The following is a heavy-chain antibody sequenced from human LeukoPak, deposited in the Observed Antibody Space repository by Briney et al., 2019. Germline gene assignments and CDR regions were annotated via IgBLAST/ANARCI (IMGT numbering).Heavy chain of an antibody. CDR2: INPNSGGT. CDR1: GYTFTGYY. CDR3: ARQMTTLTMGRTFDK. Sequence: ASVKVSCKASGYTFTGYYMHWVRQAPGQGLEWMGWINPNSGGTNYAQKFQGRVTMTRDTSISTAYMELSRLRSDDTAVYYCARQMTTLTMGRTFDKWGQGTMVIVSS. D-gene: IGHD4-17*01. V-gene: IGHV1-2*02. J-gene: IGHJ3*02.